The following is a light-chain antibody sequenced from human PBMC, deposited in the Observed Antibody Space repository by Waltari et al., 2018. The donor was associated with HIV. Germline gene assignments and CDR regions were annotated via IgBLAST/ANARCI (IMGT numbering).Light chain of an antibody. CDR3: QQRTNGPPRLA. CDR2: GAS. J-gene: IGKJ4*01. Sequence: ETVMTQSPGTLSVSPGERATLSCRASQSVNSLLAWYQQKPGQPPRLLIYGASKRATGIPARFSGSGSGTDFTLTISSLEPEDCAVYYCQQRTNGPPRLAFGGGTKVEI. CDR1: QSVNSL. V-gene: IGKV3-11*01.